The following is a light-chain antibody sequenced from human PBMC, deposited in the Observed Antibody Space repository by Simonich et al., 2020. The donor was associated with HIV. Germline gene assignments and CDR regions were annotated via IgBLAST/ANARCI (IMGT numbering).Light chain of an antibody. CDR3: QQYNNWPRT. J-gene: IGKJ1*01. CDR2: DAS. Sequence: EIVLTQSPGTLSLSPGERATLSCRASQSVSSNLAWYQQKPGQAPTLLSYDASTRATGIPARFSGSGSGTEFTLTINRMQSEDFAVYYCQQYNNWPRTFGLGTKVEMK. CDR1: QSVSSN. V-gene: IGKV3-15*01.